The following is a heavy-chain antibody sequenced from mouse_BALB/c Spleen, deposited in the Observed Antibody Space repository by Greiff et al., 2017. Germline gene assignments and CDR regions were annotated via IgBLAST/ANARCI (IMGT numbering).Heavy chain of an antibody. D-gene: IGHD1-1*01. V-gene: IGHV7-1*02. CDR2: SRNKANDYTT. J-gene: IGHJ1*01. CDR1: GFTFSDFY. Sequence: EVQGVESGGGLVQPGGSLRLSCATSGFTFSDFYMEWVRQPPGKRLEWIAASRNKANDYTTEYSASVKGRFIVSRDTSQSILYLQMNALRAEDTAIYYCARDAHYYGSPYWYFDVWGAGTTVTVSS. CDR3: ARDAHYYGSPYWYFDV.